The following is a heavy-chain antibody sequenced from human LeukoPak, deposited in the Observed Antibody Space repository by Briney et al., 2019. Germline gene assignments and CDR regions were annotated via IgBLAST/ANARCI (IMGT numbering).Heavy chain of an antibody. J-gene: IGHJ4*02. CDR1: GFTFSSYW. Sequence: GGSLRLSCAASGFTFSSYWMSWVRQAPGKGLEWVANIKQDGSEKYYVDSVKGRFTISRDNAKNSLYLQMNSLRAEGTAVYYCAKDSSSWTHFDYWGQGTLVTVSS. CDR2: IKQDGSEK. CDR3: AKDSSSWTHFDY. D-gene: IGHD6-13*01. V-gene: IGHV3-7*01.